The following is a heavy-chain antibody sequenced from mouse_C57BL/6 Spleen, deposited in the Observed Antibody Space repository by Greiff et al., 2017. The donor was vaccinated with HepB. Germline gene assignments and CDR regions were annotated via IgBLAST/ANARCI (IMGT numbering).Heavy chain of an antibody. Sequence: QVQLQHSGAELARPGASVKMSCKASGYTFTSYTMHWVKQRPGQGLEWIGYINPSSGYTKYNQKFKDKATLTADKSSSTAYMQLSSLTSEDSAVYYCARVITTVVADAMDYWGQGTSVTVSS. D-gene: IGHD1-1*01. CDR1: GYTFTSYT. J-gene: IGHJ4*01. CDR3: ARVITTVVADAMDY. CDR2: INPSSGYT. V-gene: IGHV1-4*01.